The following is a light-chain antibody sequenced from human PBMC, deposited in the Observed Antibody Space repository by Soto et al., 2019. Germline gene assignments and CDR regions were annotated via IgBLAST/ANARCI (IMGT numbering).Light chain of an antibody. V-gene: IGLV1-44*01. CDR2: NNS. CDR3: AAWDDSLRGLE. Sequence: QSVLTQPPSASGTPGQMVTISCSGSSSNIGSNTVNWYQQLPGMAPKLLIYNNSQRPSGVPDLFSGSKSGTSASLAISGLQSEDEADYYCAAWDDSLRGLEFGGGTKVTVL. CDR1: SSNIGSNT. J-gene: IGLJ2*01.